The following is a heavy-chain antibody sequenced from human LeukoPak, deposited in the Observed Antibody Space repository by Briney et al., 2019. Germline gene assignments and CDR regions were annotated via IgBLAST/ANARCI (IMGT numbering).Heavy chain of an antibody. Sequence: ASVKVSCKASGYTLTTSGISWVRQAPGQGLEWMGWISGYNGKTNYAQKLQGRVTMTTDTSTSTAYMELRSLRSDDTAVYYCARVYPSRLAVAWYYFDYWGQGTLVTVSS. CDR1: GYTLTTSG. CDR2: ISGYNGKT. V-gene: IGHV1-18*01. D-gene: IGHD6-19*01. CDR3: ARVYPSRLAVAWYYFDY. J-gene: IGHJ4*02.